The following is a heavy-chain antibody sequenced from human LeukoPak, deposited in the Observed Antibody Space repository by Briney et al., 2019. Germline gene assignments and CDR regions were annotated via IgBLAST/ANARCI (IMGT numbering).Heavy chain of an antibody. Sequence: GASVKVSCKASGYTFTTYGISWVRQAPGQGLEWMGWISTYNGNTNYAQKLQGRVTMTTDTSTNTAYMELRSLRSDDTAVYYCARDGGSTTVTTVYYYYMDVWGKGTTVTVSS. D-gene: IGHD4-11*01. CDR1: GYTFTTYG. CDR3: ARDGGSTTVTTVYYYYMDV. J-gene: IGHJ6*03. CDR2: ISTYNGNT. V-gene: IGHV1-18*01.